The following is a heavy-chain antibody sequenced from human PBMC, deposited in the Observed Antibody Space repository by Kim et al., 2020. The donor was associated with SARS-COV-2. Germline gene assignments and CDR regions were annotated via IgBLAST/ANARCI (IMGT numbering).Heavy chain of an antibody. Sequence: VKGRFTISRDNAKNTLYLQMNGLTAEDTAIYYCAREKGWIEPPGRVVYFGYWGQGTLVAVSS. D-gene: IGHD6-13*01. J-gene: IGHJ4*02. CDR3: AREKGWIEPPGRVVYFGY. V-gene: IGHV3-48*03.